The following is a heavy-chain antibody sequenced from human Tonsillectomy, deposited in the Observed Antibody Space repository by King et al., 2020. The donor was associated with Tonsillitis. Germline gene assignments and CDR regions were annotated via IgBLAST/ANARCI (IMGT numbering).Heavy chain of an antibody. V-gene: IGHV3-30*02. D-gene: IGHD3-10*01. CDR3: ASAFGSGSCNGMDV. CDR2: IRYDGSNK. J-gene: IGHJ6*02. Sequence: VQLVESGGGVVQPGGSLRLSCAASGFTFSTFGMHWVRQAPGKGLEWVAFIRYDGSNKYYPDSVKGRFTISRDNSKNTLYLQMNSLRAEDTAVYYCASAFGSGSCNGMDVWGQGTTVTVSS. CDR1: GFTFSTFG.